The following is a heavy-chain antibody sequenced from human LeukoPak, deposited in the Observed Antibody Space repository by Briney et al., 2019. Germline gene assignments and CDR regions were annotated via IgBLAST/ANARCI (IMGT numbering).Heavy chain of an antibody. CDR3: ARVYRQWLVY. D-gene: IGHD6-19*01. J-gene: IGHJ4*02. CDR1: GFTVTTNY. V-gene: IGHV4-34*01. Sequence: GSLRLSCAASGFTVTTNYMTWIRQPPGKGLEWIGEINHSGSTNYNPSLKSRVTISVDTSKNQFSLKLSSVTAADTAVYYCARVYRQWLVYWGQGTLVTVSS. CDR2: INHSGST.